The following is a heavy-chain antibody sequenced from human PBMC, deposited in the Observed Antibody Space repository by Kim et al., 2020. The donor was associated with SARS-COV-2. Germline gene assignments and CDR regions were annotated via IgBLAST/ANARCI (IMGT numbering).Heavy chain of an antibody. CDR2: IIPIFGTA. J-gene: IGHJ3*02. CDR1: GGTFSSYA. Sequence: SVKVSCKASGGTFSSYAISWVRQAPGQGLEWMGGIIPIFGTANYAQKFQGRVTITADESTSTAYMELSSLRSEDSAVYYCASGSFGAGAFDIWGQGTMVTVSS. V-gene: IGHV1-69*13. D-gene: IGHD3-10*01. CDR3: ASGSFGAGAFDI.